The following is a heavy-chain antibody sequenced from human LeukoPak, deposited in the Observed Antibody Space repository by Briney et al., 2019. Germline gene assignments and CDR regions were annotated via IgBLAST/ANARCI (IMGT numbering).Heavy chain of an antibody. CDR1: GFTFSNSA. J-gene: IGHJ6*03. CDR2: ISGSGGST. CDR3: AKAFSYYYYYYMDV. V-gene: IGHV3-23*01. Sequence: GGSLRLSCAASGFTFSNSAMSWVHQAPGKGLEWVSAISGSGGSTYYADSVKGRFTTSRDNSKNTLYLQMNSLRAEDTAVYYCAKAFSYYYYYYMDVWGKGTTVTVSS.